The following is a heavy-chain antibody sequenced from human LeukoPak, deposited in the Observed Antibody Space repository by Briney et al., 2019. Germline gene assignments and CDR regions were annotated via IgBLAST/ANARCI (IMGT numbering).Heavy chain of an antibody. Sequence: GGSLRLSCAASGFTFSSYSMNWVRQAPGKGLEWVSYISSSSSTIYYADSVKGRFTISRDNAKNSLYLQMNSLRAEDTAVYYCARLCSSTSCYEAKPDYWGQGTLVTVSS. J-gene: IGHJ4*02. CDR2: ISSSSSTI. CDR3: ARLCSSTSCYEAKPDY. V-gene: IGHV3-48*01. CDR1: GFTFSSYS. D-gene: IGHD2-2*01.